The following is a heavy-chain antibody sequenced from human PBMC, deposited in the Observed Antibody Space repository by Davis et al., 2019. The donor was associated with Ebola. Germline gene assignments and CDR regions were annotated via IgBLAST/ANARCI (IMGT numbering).Heavy chain of an antibody. CDR3: AKHGTPTAI. CDR1: GFTFRSYW. J-gene: IGHJ4*02. Sequence: PGGSLRLSCAASGFTFRSYWMSWVRQAPGKGLEWVANIKPDGSFRDYLGAVRGRFTISRDNAKNSLDLQMNTLRAEDTAVYFCAKHGTPTAIGGQGTLVTVSS. D-gene: IGHD2-2*01. V-gene: IGHV3-7*03. CDR2: IKPDGSFR.